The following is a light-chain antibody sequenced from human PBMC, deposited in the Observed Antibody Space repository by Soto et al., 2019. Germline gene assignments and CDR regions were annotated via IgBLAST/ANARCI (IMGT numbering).Light chain of an antibody. CDR3: SSYTTSTTVV. J-gene: IGLJ1*01. V-gene: IGLV2-14*03. Sequence: QSALTQPRSVSGSPGQSVTISCTGASGDVGGYNFVSWYQQHPGKAPKLMIYEVSSRPSGVSNRFSGSKSGNTASLTISGLQPEDEADYYCSSYTTSTTVVFGTGTKLTVL. CDR1: SGDVGGYNF. CDR2: EVS.